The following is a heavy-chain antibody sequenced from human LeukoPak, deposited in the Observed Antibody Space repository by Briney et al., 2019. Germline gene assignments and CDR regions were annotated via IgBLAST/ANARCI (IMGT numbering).Heavy chain of an antibody. CDR1: GGSISSYY. J-gene: IGHJ3*02. D-gene: IGHD2-2*01. Sequence: SETLSLTCTVSGGSISSYYWSWIRQPPGKGLEWIGYIYYSGSTNYNPSLKSRVTMSLGTSKNQFSLKMTSVTAADSAIYFCARMPVHIHDAFDIWGQGTAVMVSS. CDR2: IYYSGST. V-gene: IGHV4-59*03. CDR3: ARMPVHIHDAFDI.